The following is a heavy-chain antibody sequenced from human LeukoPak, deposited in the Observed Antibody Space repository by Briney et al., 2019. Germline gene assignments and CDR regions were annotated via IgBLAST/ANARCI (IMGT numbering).Heavy chain of an antibody. J-gene: IGHJ6*03. Sequence: GGSLRLSRAASGFTFSDYYMSWIRQAPGKGLEWVSYISSSDSTIYYADSVKGRFTISRDNAKSPLYLQMNSLRAEDTAVYYCARLLMVRGVISHMDVWGKGTTVTVSS. V-gene: IGHV3-11*04. CDR1: GFTFSDYY. D-gene: IGHD3-10*01. CDR2: ISSSDSTI. CDR3: ARLLMVRGVISHMDV.